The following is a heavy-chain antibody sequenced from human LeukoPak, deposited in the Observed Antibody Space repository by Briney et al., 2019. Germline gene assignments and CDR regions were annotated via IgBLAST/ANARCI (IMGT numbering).Heavy chain of an antibody. D-gene: IGHD1-26*01. J-gene: IGHJ4*02. CDR3: AKGYSGSYCADY. CDR1: GFTFNTYG. V-gene: IGHV3-23*01. CDR2: VSASGGNT. Sequence: PGGSLRLSCAASGFTFNTYGMSWVRQAPGKGLECVSSVSASGGNTHYADSVKGRFTISRDNSKNTLYLQMNSLSAEDTAVYYCAKGYSGSYCADYWGQGTLVTVPS.